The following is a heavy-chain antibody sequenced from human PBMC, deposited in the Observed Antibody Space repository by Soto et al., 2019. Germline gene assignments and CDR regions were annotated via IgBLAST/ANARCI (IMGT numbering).Heavy chain of an antibody. D-gene: IGHD3-10*01. Sequence: VQIQQWGGGLLKPSETLSLSCTVYGGSFSNYAWSWIRQPPGKGLEWVSAISGGGDTTSYADSVKGRFTVSRDGSKNTLYLQMSSLRAEDTALYYCAKGRGGSGSLTPRVDFWGQGTLVTVSS. CDR3: AKGRGGSGSLTPRVDF. CDR1: GGSFSNYA. J-gene: IGHJ4*02. V-gene: IGHV3-23*01. CDR2: ISGGGDTT.